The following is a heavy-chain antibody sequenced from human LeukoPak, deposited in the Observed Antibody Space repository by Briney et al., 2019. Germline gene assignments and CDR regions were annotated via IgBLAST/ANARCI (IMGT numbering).Heavy chain of an antibody. CDR1: GYTFTGYY. CDR2: INPTSGDT. V-gene: IGHV1-2*02. J-gene: IGHJ3*02. D-gene: IGHD5-24*01. Sequence: ASVKVSCKASGYTFTGYYMHWVRQAPGQGLEWMGWINPTSGDTNYVQKFQGRVIMTRDTSISTAYMELSRVTSDDTAVYYCARGDRDGPARRAFDIWGQGTMVTVSS. CDR3: ARGDRDGPARRAFDI.